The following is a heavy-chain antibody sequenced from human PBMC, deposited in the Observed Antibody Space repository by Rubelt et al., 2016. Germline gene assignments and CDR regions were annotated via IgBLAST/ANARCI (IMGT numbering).Heavy chain of an antibody. CDR3: ARGSSYSGSYYDDY. V-gene: IGHV4-34*01. Sequence: QVQLQQWGAGLLKPSETLSLTCAVYGGSFSGYYWSWIRQPPGKGLEWIGEINHSGSTNYNPSLKSRVTISVDTSKNQFSLKLSSVTAADTAVYYCARGSSYSGSYYDDYWGQGTLVTVSS. D-gene: IGHD1-26*01. CDR2: INHSGST. J-gene: IGHJ4*02. CDR1: GGSFSGYY.